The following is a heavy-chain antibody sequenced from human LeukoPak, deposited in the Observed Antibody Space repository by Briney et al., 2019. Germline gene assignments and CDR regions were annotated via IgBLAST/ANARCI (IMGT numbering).Heavy chain of an antibody. J-gene: IGHJ4*02. V-gene: IGHV3-53*01. Sequence: GGSLRLSCADSGFTFSSYEMNWVRQAPGKGLEWVSVIYAGGDTYYADSVKGRFTISRDNSKNTLYLQMNSLRAEDTAVYYCARSGSGWFDYWGQGTLVTVSS. D-gene: IGHD6-19*01. CDR3: ARSGSGWFDY. CDR1: GFTFSSYE. CDR2: IYAGGDT.